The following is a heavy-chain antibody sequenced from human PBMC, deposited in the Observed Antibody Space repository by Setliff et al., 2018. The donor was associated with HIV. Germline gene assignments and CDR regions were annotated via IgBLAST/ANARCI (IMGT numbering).Heavy chain of an antibody. V-gene: IGHV3-33*08. J-gene: IGHJ3*02. CDR2: IWYDGTNK. Sequence: GGSLRLSCEASGFTFNNYGMHWVRQAPGEGLEWVAVIWYDGTNKYYADSVKGRFTISRDNSKNTLYLEMASLRVEDTAVYYCARVDATDEAFGMWGQGTMVTVSS. CDR1: GFTFNNYG. CDR3: ARVDATDEAFGM.